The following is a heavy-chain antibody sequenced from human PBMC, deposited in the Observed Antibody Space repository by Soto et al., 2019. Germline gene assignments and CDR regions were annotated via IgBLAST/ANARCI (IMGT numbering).Heavy chain of an antibody. CDR1: GGSISSGDYY. V-gene: IGHV4-30-4*01. Sequence: QVQLQESGPGLVKPSQTLSLTCTVSGGSISSGDYYWSWIRQPPGKGLEWIGYIYYSGSTYYNPSLKSRVTISVDTSKNQFSLKLSSVTAADTAVYYCARDSGFYYDTAGYFDYWGQGTLVTVSS. CDR3: ARDSGFYYDTAGYFDY. CDR2: IYYSGST. J-gene: IGHJ4*02. D-gene: IGHD3-22*01.